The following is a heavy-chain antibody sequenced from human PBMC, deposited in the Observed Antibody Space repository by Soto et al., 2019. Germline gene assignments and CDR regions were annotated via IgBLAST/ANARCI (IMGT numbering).Heavy chain of an antibody. D-gene: IGHD6-13*01. CDR3: AKGSWYGPRNWYFDL. Sequence: QVQLQQWGAGLLKPSETLSLTCAVYGGSFSGYYWSWIRQPPGKGLEWIGEINHSGSTNYNPSLKGRVTIXXAXSXXQFSLKLSSVTAADTAVYYCAKGSWYGPRNWYFDLWGRGTLVTVSS. V-gene: IGHV4-34*01. CDR1: GGSFSGYY. CDR2: INHSGST. J-gene: IGHJ2*01.